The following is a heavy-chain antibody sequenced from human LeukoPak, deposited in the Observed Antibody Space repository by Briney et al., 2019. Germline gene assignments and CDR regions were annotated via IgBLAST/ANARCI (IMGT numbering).Heavy chain of an antibody. CDR2: IWYDGSNK. J-gene: IGHJ1*01. CDR3: ARAQYYYDSSPFQH. CDR1: GFTFSSYG. V-gene: IGHV3-33*01. Sequence: GRSLRLSCAASGFTFSSYGMHWVRQAPGKGLEWVAVIWYDGSNKYYADSVKGRFTISRDNSKNTLYLQMNSLRAEDTAVYYCARAQYYYDSSPFQHWGQGTLVTVPS. D-gene: IGHD3-22*01.